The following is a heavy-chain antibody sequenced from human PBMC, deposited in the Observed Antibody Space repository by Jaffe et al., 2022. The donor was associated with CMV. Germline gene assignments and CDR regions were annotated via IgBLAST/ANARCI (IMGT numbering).Heavy chain of an antibody. CDR2: ISGSGGST. V-gene: IGHV3-23*01. CDR1: GFTFSSYA. Sequence: EVQLLESGGGLVQPGGSLRLSCAASGFTFSSYAMSWVRQAPGKGLEWVSAISGSGGSTYYADSVKGRFTISRDNSKNTLYLQMNSLRAEDTAVYYCAKVRDYYDSSGYYYYYYYGMDVWGQGTTVTVSS. J-gene: IGHJ6*02. CDR3: AKVRDYYDSSGYYYYYYYGMDV. D-gene: IGHD3-22*01.